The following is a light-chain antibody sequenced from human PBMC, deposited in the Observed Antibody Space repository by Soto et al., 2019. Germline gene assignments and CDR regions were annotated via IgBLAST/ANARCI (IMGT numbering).Light chain of an antibody. CDR2: SNT. CDR3: QSFDINVLALI. Sequence: QSVLTQPPSASGTPGQRVTISCSGSSSNIGSNTVNWYQQLPGTAPKLLIYSNTNRPSGVPDRFSASKSGTSASLAITGLRAEDEADYYCQSFDINVLALIFGVGTKVTVL. J-gene: IGLJ2*01. V-gene: IGLV1-44*01. CDR1: SSNIGSNT.